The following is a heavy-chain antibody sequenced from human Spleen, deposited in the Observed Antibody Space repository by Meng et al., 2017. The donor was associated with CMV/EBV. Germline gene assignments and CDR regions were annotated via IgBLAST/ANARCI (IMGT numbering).Heavy chain of an antibody. CDR1: GFTFSTYS. J-gene: IGHJ4*02. CDR3: ARWSTTSSFDY. CDR2: ISSSSSYI. D-gene: IGHD5/OR15-5a*01. Sequence: GESLKISCAASGFTFSTYSMNWVRQAPGKGLEWVSSISSSSSYIYYADSLKGRFTVSSDNAKNSLYLQMNSLRAEDTAVYYCARWSTTSSFDYWGQGTLVTVSS. V-gene: IGHV3-21*01.